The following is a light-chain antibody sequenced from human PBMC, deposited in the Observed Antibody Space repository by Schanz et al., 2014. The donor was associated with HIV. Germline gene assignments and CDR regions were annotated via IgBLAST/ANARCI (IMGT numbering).Light chain of an antibody. Sequence: DIQMTQSPSSLSASVGDTVTITCRASQGIGNELGWYQQKPGKAPKRLIYAASFLQSEVPSRFIGSGSGTEFTLTITNLQPEDSATYYCLQHNTFPLTFGGGTKVEIK. CDR3: LQHNTFPLT. CDR2: AAS. CDR1: QGIGNE. V-gene: IGKV1-17*02. J-gene: IGKJ4*01.